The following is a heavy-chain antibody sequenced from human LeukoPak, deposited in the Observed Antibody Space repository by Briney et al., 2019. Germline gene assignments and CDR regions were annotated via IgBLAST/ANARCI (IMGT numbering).Heavy chain of an antibody. D-gene: IGHD3-16*01. J-gene: IGHJ6*02. Sequence: PSETLSLTCTVSGGSVSSVSHYWSWIRQPPGKELEWIGYIYYNGNTNYNPSLKSRVTISVDTSKNQFSLKLNSVTAADTAVYYCARGPGGGSYPPTYYYYGMDVWGQGTTVTVSS. CDR2: IYYNGNT. CDR3: ARGPGGGSYPPTYYYYGMDV. CDR1: GGSVSSVSHY. V-gene: IGHV4-61*01.